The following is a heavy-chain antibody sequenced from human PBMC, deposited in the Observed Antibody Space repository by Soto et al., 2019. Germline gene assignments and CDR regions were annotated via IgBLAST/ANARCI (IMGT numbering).Heavy chain of an antibody. CDR2: TYYRSKWYN. Sequence: PSQTLSLTCAISGDSVSSNIASWNWIRQSPSRGLEWLRRTYYRSKWYNEYVVSVKSRMTINPDTSKNQFSLQLNSVTPEDTAVYYCARGAHYYNGMDVWGQGTTVTVSS. J-gene: IGHJ6*02. V-gene: IGHV6-1*01. CDR3: ARGAHYYNGMDV. CDR1: GDSVSSNIAS.